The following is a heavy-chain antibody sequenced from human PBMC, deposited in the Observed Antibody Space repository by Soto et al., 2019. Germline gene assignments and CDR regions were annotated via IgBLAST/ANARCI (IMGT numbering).Heavy chain of an antibody. D-gene: IGHD3-22*01. V-gene: IGHV3-11*06. CDR2: ISSSSDHT. J-gene: IGHJ4*02. CDR3: ANYFYDSSGYHYVGY. CDR1: GFTFSDYY. Sequence: QVQLVESGGGLGKPGGSLRLSCAVSGFTFSDYYMSWIRQAPGKGLEWVSYISSSSDHTNFADSVKGRFTISRDNAKNSLYLQMNSLRAEDTAVYYCANYFYDSSGYHYVGYWGQGTLVTVSS.